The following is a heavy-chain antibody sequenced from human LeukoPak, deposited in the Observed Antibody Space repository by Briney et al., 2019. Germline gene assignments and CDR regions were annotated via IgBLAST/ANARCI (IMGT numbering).Heavy chain of an antibody. CDR3: AKLSGWTGWFFDY. CDR2: ISRSGDST. V-gene: IGHV3-23*01. D-gene: IGHD6-19*01. J-gene: IGHJ4*02. Sequence: GRSLRLSCAASGFTFSSYAMSWVRQAPGKGLEWVSAISRSGDSTYYADSVKGRFTISRDNSKNTIYLQMNSLRAEDTAVYYCAKLSGWTGWFFDYWVQASVVSDSS. CDR1: GFTFSSYA.